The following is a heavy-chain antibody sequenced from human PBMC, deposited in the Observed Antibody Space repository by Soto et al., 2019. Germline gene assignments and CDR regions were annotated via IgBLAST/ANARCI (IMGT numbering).Heavy chain of an antibody. D-gene: IGHD2-15*01. CDR3: ARDNCSGGSCQRYYYYYAMDV. CDR1: GFTFSSYS. V-gene: IGHV3-48*02. CDR2: ITSSSTI. J-gene: IGHJ6*02. Sequence: GGSLRLSCAASGFTFSSYSMNWVRQAPGKGLEWVSYITSSSTIYYADSVKGRFTISRDNAKNSLYLQMNSLRDEDTAVYYCARDNCSGGSCQRYYYYYAMDVWGQGTTVTVSS.